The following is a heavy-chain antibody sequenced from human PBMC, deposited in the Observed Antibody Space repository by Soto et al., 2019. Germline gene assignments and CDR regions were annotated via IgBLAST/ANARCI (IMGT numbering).Heavy chain of an antibody. V-gene: IGHV4-34*01. CDR1: GGSFSGYY. CDR2: INHSGST. CDR3: ARDRGYCSSTSCYYFSDY. J-gene: IGHJ4*02. Sequence: SETLSLTYAVYGGSFSGYYWSWIRQPPGKGLEWIGEINHSGSTNYNPSLKSRVTISVDTSKNQFSLKLGSVTAADTAVYYCARDRGYCSSTSCYYFSDYWGQGTLVTVSS. D-gene: IGHD2-2*01.